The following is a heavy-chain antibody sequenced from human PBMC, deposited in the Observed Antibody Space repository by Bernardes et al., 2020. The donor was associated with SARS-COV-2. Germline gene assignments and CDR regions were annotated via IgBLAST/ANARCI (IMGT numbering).Heavy chain of an antibody. Sequence: GGSLRLSCEASGFTFSNYAMTWVRQAPGKGLEWVSSISGSSGYIYYADSVKGRFTISRDNSRNTLYLQMNSLRAGDTALYYCTKEWSHWGYNWFDSWGQGTLVTVSS. CDR3: TKEWSHWGYNWFDS. V-gene: IGHV3-23*01. CDR2: ISGSSGYI. J-gene: IGHJ5*01. CDR1: GFTFSNYA. D-gene: IGHD7-27*01.